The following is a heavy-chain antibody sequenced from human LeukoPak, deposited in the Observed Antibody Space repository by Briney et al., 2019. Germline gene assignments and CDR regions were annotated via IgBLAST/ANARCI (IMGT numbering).Heavy chain of an antibody. CDR2: IYPGDSDT. CDR3: ARHICSGGSCYGSDY. V-gene: IGHV5-51*01. Sequence: KHGESLKISCKGSGYSFTSYWIGWVRQMPGKGLEWMGIIYPGDSDTRYSPSFQGQVTISADKSISTAYLQWSSLKASDTAMYYSARHICSGGSCYGSDYWGQGTLVTVSS. D-gene: IGHD2-15*01. CDR1: GYSFTSYW. J-gene: IGHJ4*02.